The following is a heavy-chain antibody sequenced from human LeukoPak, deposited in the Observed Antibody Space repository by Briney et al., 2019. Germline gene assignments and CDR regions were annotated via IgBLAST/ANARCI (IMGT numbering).Heavy chain of an antibody. CDR3: ARGRVGSGYYHPYNWFDP. Sequence: SVKVSCKASGGTFSSYAISWVRQAPGQGLEWMGRIIPIFGTANYAQKFQGRVTITTDESTSTAYMELSSLRSEDTAVYYCARGRVGSGYYHPYNWFDPWGQGTLVTVSS. CDR1: GGTFSSYA. D-gene: IGHD3-22*01. J-gene: IGHJ5*02. V-gene: IGHV1-69*05. CDR2: IIPIFGTA.